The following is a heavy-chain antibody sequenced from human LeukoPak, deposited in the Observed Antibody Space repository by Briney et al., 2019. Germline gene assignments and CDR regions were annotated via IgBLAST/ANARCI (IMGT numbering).Heavy chain of an antibody. Sequence: GASVKVSCKASGYTFTSYAMNWVRQAPGQGLEWMGGIIPIFGTANYAQKFQGRVTITADESTSTAYMELSSLRSEDTAVYYCARDVGRFDYWGQGTLVTVSS. D-gene: IGHD1-26*01. V-gene: IGHV1-69*13. CDR3: ARDVGRFDY. CDR2: IIPIFGTA. CDR1: GYTFTSYA. J-gene: IGHJ4*02.